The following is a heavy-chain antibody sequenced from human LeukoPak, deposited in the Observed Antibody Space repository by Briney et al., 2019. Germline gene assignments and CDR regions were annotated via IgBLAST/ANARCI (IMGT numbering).Heavy chain of an antibody. CDR3: ARIASCSSTSCQDY. V-gene: IGHV3-74*01. Sequence: GGSLRLSCAASGFTFSSYWMHWVRQAPGKGLVWVSRINSDGSSTSYADSVKGRFTISRDNAKNTLYLQMNSLRAADTAVYFCARIASCSSTSCQDYWGQGTLVTVSS. CDR2: INSDGSST. CDR1: GFTFSSYW. J-gene: IGHJ4*02. D-gene: IGHD2-2*01.